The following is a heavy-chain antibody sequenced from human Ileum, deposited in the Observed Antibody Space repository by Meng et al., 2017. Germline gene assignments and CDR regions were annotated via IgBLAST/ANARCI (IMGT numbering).Heavy chain of an antibody. D-gene: IGHD3-3*01. CDR3: ASGSGFLDY. J-gene: IGHJ4*02. Sequence: QLPLQPSGPGVGTPAQAVPLPGDGPGGSVSSNIAAWNWIRQSPVRGLGWLGRTYYRSKWYSEYAVSVKSRITITPDTSKNQFSLQMNSVTPEDTAVYYCASGSGFLDYWGPGTLVTVSS. CDR2: TYYRSKWYS. CDR1: GGSVSSNIAA. V-gene: IGHV6-1*01.